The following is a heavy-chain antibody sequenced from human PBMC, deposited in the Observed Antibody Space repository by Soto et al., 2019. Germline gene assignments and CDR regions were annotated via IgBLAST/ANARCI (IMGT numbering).Heavy chain of an antibody. J-gene: IGHJ3*01. CDR3: AREGILGLFDAYDL. Sequence: ASVKVSCKASVFTSSGISWVRQAPGQRLEWMGWVSTHNGNTIYAQKFQGRVIMTMDTSTTTVYMELRSLRPDDTAVYLCAREGILGLFDAYDLWGQGTMVTVSS. CDR1: VFTSSG. D-gene: IGHD3-3*01. CDR2: VSTHNGNT. V-gene: IGHV1-18*04.